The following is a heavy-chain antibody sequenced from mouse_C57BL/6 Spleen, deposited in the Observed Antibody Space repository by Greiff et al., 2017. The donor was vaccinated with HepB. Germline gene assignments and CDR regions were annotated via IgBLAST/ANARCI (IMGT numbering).Heavy chain of an antibody. J-gene: IGHJ4*01. D-gene: IGHD4-1*01. CDR1: GYSFTDYN. CDR3: ARFLGRYYYAMDY. CDR2: INPNYGTT. Sequence: VHVKQSGPELVKPGASVKISCKASGYSFTDYNMNWVKQSNGKSLEWIGVINPNYGTTSYNQKFKGKATLTVDQSSSTAYMQLNSLTSEDSAVYYCARFLGRYYYAMDYWGQGTSVTVSS. V-gene: IGHV1-39*01.